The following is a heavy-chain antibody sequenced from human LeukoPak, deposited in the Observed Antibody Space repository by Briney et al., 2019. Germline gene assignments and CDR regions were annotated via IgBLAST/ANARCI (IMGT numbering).Heavy chain of an antibody. CDR3: ASLWMNYFDY. V-gene: IGHV3-21*01. J-gene: IGHJ4*02. D-gene: IGHD3-3*01. CDR2: ISSSSTYI. Sequence: GGSLRLSCAASGFIFSTYSMNWVRQAPGKGLEWVSSISSSSTYIYYADSVKGRFTISRDNAKNSLYLQMNSLGAEDTAVYYCASLWMNYFDYWGQGTLVTVSS. CDR1: GFIFSTYS.